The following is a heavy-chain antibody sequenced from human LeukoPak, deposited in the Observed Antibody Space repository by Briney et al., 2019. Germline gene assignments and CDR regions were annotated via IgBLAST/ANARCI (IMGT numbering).Heavy chain of an antibody. D-gene: IGHD4-17*01. CDR2: IIPIFGTA. CDR3: ARAPPTVTNNWFDP. Sequence: ASVKVSCKASGGTFSSYAISWVRQAPGQGLEWMGGIIPIFGTANYAQKFQGRVAITADESTSTAYMELSSLRSEDTAVYYCARAPPTVTNNWFDPWGQGTLVTVSS. CDR1: GGTFSSYA. J-gene: IGHJ5*02. V-gene: IGHV1-69*13.